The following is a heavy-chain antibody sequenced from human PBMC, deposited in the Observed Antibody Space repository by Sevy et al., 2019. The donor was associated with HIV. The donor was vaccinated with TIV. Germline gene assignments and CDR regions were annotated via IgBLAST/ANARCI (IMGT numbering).Heavy chain of an antibody. CDR3: ARVAVAYCTDDCYHRFDY. Sequence: GGSLRLSCAASGFTFTLYAIHWVRQAPGKGLEWVALISYSGTKKYYADSVKGRFTISRDESKNTAYLQMNNLRMDDTAVYYCARVAVAYCTDDCYHRFDYWGQGTQVTVSS. CDR1: GFTFTLYA. J-gene: IGHJ4*02. CDR2: ISYSGTKK. D-gene: IGHD2-21*02. V-gene: IGHV3-30-3*01.